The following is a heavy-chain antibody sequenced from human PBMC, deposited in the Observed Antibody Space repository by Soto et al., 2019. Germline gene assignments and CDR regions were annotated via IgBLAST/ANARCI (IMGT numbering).Heavy chain of an antibody. V-gene: IGHV3-23*01. Sequence: GGSLRLSCTASGFTFSSYAMSWVRQAPGKGLEWVSVISGVGGATNYADSVKGRFTISRDNSKNTLVLQMDSLRAEDTAVYYCAKTANGWFSAFDIWGQGTMVTVSS. J-gene: IGHJ3*02. CDR3: AKTANGWFSAFDI. D-gene: IGHD6-19*01. CDR2: ISGVGGAT. CDR1: GFTFSSYA.